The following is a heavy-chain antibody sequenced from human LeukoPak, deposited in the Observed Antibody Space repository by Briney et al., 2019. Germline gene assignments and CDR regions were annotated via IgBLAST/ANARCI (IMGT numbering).Heavy chain of an antibody. J-gene: IGHJ4*02. Sequence: GGSLRLSCAASGFTFSSYSMNWVRQAPGKGLEWVSSISSSSSYIYYADSVKGRFTISRDNAKNSLYLQMNSLRAEDTAVYYCARDSGGYSYGYAGDYWGQGTWSPSPQ. CDR3: ARDSGGYSYGYAGDY. CDR2: ISSSSSYI. D-gene: IGHD5-18*01. V-gene: IGHV3-21*01. CDR1: GFTFSSYS.